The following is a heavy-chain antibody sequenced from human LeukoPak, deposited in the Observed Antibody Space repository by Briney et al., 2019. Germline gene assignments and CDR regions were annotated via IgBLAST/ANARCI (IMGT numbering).Heavy chain of an antibody. CDR2: IIPILGIA. Sequence: SVKVSCKASGGTFSSYAISWVRQAPGQGLEWMGRIIPILGIANYAQKFRGRVTITADKSTSTAYMELSSLRSEDTAVYYCARDRGYSFDTPYRYFDYWAQGTLVTVSS. CDR3: ARDRGYSFDTPYRYFDY. D-gene: IGHD5-18*01. CDR1: GGTFSSYA. J-gene: IGHJ4*02. V-gene: IGHV1-69*04.